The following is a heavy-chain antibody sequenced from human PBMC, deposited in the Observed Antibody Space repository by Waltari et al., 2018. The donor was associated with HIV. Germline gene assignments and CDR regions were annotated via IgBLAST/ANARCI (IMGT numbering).Heavy chain of an antibody. Sequence: QVQLQESGPGLVKASETLSLTCAVSGGSISSYNWWSWVRQPPGKGLGWIVEMYHAGGTNYKTSFKNRVTISVDKPKNQFSLEMRSVTAADTAVYYCARVVSGDSGSSRFDLWGQGTLVTVSS. J-gene: IGHJ5*02. D-gene: IGHD4-17*01. CDR2: MYHAGGT. CDR1: GGSISSYNW. CDR3: ARVVSGDSGSSRFDL. V-gene: IGHV4-4*02.